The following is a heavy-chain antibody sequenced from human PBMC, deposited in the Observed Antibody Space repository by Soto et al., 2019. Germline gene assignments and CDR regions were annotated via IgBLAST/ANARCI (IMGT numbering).Heavy chain of an antibody. CDR3: ARDYDFWSGYPQHYYYGMDV. V-gene: IGHV3-48*02. Sequence: GGSLRLSCAASGFTFSSYSMNWVRQAPGKGLEWVSYISSSSSTIYYADSVKGRFTISRDNAKNSLYLQMNSLRDEDTAVYYCARDYDFWSGYPQHYYYGMDVWGQGTTVTVSS. CDR2: ISSSSSTI. CDR1: GFTFSSYS. J-gene: IGHJ6*02. D-gene: IGHD3-3*01.